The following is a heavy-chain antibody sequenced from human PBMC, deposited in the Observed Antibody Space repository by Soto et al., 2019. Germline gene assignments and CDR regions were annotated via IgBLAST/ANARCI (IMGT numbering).Heavy chain of an antibody. J-gene: IGHJ4*02. Sequence: DVQLVESGGGLVQPGRSLRLSCAASGFTFDDYAMHWVRQAPGKGLEWVSGISWNSGSIGCADSVKGRFTISRDNAKNSRYLQMNSVTAEDTAFYHCTRDINAVRFFEWSSNFDYRGQETLVTVS. D-gene: IGHD3-3*01. CDR1: GFTFDDYA. CDR2: ISWNSGSI. V-gene: IGHV3-9*01. CDR3: TRDINAVRFFEWSSNFDY.